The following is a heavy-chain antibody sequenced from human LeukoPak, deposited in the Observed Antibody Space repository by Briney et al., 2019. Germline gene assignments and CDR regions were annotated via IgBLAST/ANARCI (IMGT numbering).Heavy chain of an antibody. D-gene: IGHD3-9*01. J-gene: IGHJ3*02. CDR1: GFTFSSYA. CDR3: AKGLRGYFDWLPLGSFNI. V-gene: IGHV3-23*01. Sequence: GGSLRLSCAASGFTFSSYAMSWVRQAPGKGLEWVSAISGSGGSTYYADSVKGRFTISRDNFKNTLYLQMNSLRAEDTAVYYCAKGLRGYFDWLPLGSFNIWGQGTMVTVSS. CDR2: ISGSGGST.